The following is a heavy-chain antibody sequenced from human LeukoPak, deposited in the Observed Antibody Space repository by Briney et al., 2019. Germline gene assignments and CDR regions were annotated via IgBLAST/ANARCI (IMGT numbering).Heavy chain of an antibody. CDR1: GGSISSSSYY. D-gene: IGHD3-22*01. J-gene: IGHJ3*02. CDR2: IYYSGST. V-gene: IGHV4-39*07. Sequence: SETLSLTCTVSGGSISSSSYYWGWIRQPPGKGLEWIGSIYYSGSTYYNPSLKSRVTISVDRSKNQFSLKLSSVTAADTAVYYCARESPYYYDSSGFDIWGQGTMVTVSS. CDR3: ARESPYYYDSSGFDI.